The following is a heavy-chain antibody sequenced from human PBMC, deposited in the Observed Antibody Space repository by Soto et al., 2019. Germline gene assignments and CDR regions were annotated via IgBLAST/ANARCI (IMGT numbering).Heavy chain of an antibody. Sequence: EVQLVESGGGLVKPGGSLRLSCAASGLSFSNAWMKWVRQAPGKGLEWVGRIKSEANGGTTDHAAAVKGRFIISRDDSKNMLFLQMDRLTTEDSAGYYWAYYRDSSARHVDFWGQGTLVTVSS. J-gene: IGHJ4*02. CDR1: GLSFSNAW. CDR2: IKSEANGGTT. V-gene: IGHV3-15*07. CDR3: AYYRDSSARHVDF. D-gene: IGHD3-22*01.